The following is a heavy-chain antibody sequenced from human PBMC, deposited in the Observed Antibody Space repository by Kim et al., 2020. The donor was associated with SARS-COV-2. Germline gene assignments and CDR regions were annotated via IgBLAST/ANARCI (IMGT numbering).Heavy chain of an antibody. D-gene: IGHD2-15*01. J-gene: IGHJ6*02. V-gene: IGHV3-48*03. CDR1: GFTFSSYE. CDR2: ISSSGSTI. Sequence: GGSLRLSCAASGFTFSSYEMNWVRQAPGKGLEWVSYISSSGSTIYYADSVKGRFTISRDNAKNSLYLQMNSLRAEDTAVYYCARDQGIVVVVAATPGGMDVWGQGTTVTVSS. CDR3: ARDQGIVVVVAATPGGMDV.